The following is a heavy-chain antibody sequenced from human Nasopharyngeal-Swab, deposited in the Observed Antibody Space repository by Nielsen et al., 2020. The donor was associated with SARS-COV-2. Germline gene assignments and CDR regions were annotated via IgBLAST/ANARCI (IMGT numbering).Heavy chain of an antibody. CDR3: ARSRARIQYDFWSGYYYYGMDV. CDR2: ISAYNGNT. J-gene: IGHJ6*02. D-gene: IGHD3-3*01. Sequence: WVRQAPGQGLEWMGWISAYNGNTNYAQKLQGRVTITADESTSTAYMGLSSLRSEDTAVYYCARSRARIQYDFWSGYYYYGMDVWGQGTTVTVSS. V-gene: IGHV1-18*01.